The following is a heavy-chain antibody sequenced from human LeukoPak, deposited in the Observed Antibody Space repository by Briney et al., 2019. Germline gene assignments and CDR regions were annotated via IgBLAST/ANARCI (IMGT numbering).Heavy chain of an antibody. CDR3: ATTGVRVVAAPADWFDP. D-gene: IGHD2-15*01. CDR2: FDPEDGET. CDR1: GYTLTELS. Sequence: ASVKVSCKVSGYTLTELSMHWVRQAPGKGLEWMGGFDPEDGETIYAQKFQGRVTMTEDTSTDTAYMELSSLRSEDTAVYYCATTGVRVVAAPADWFDPWGQGTLVTVSS. J-gene: IGHJ5*02. V-gene: IGHV1-24*01.